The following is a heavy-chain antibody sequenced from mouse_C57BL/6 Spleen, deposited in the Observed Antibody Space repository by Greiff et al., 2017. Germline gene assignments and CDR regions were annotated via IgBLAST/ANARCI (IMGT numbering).Heavy chain of an antibody. J-gene: IGHJ3*01. D-gene: IGHD1-1*01. CDR3: TSPYYYCGGSYSAWFAY. CDR1: GFNIKDDY. CDR2: IDPENGDT. Sequence: EVQLQQSGAELVRPGASVKLSCKASGFNIKDDYMHWVKQRPEQGLEWIGWIDPENGDTEYASKFKGKATLTADTSSNTAYLQLSILTSEDTAVYYCTSPYYYCGGSYSAWFAYWGQGTLVTVSA. V-gene: IGHV14-4*01.